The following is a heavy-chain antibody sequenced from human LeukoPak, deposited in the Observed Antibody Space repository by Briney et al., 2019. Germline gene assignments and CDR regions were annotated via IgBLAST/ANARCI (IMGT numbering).Heavy chain of an antibody. V-gene: IGHV1-18*01. CDR2: ISAYNGNT. D-gene: IGHD1-26*01. J-gene: IGHJ4*02. CDR1: GGTFSSYA. Sequence: ASVKVSCKASGGTFSSYAISWVRQAPGQGLEWMGWISAYNGNTNYARKFQGRVTMTTDTSTSTAYMELRSLRSDDTAVYFCARDLVGATISGYWGQGTLVTVSS. CDR3: ARDLVGATISGY.